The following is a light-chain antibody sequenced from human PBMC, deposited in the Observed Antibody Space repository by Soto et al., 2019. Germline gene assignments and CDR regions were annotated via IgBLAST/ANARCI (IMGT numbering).Light chain of an antibody. CDR3: QQYNNSPPGT. J-gene: IGKJ1*01. CDR2: GAS. Sequence: EIVMTQSPATLSVSPGERATLSCRASQSVSSNLAWYQQKPGQAPRLLIYGASTRATGIPARFSGSGSGTEFTLTISSLQSEDFAVYYCQQYNNSPPGTFRQGTKVDI. CDR1: QSVSSN. V-gene: IGKV3-15*01.